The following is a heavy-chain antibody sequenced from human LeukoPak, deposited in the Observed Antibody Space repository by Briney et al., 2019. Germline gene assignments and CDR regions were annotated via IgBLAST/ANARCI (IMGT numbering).Heavy chain of an antibody. V-gene: IGHV4-59*01. J-gene: IGHJ5*02. D-gene: IGHD1-14*01. CDR3: ARDLPEPGHSEYSTTWDWFDP. CDR2: IYYTGST. Sequence: SETLSLTCAVYGGSFSGYYWSWIRQPPGKGLEWIGYIYYTGSTNYNSSLKSRVTISVDTSKNQFSLNLSSVTAADTAMYYCARDLPEPGHSEYSTTWDWFDPWGQGTRVTVSS. CDR1: GGSFSGYY.